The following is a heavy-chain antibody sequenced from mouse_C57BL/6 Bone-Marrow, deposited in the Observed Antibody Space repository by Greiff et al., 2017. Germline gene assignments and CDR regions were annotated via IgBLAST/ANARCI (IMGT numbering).Heavy chain of an antibody. CDR1: GYTFTSYG. V-gene: IGHV1-81*01. CDR3: ARSRWGPFAY. J-gene: IGHJ3*01. CDR2: IYPRSGNT. Sequence: QVQLKQSGAELARPGASVKLSCKASGYTFTSYGISWVKQRTGQGLEWIGEIYPRSGNTYYNEKFKGKATLTADKSSSTAYMELRSLTSEDSAVYFCARSRWGPFAYGGQGTLGTVSA. D-gene: IGHD1-1*02.